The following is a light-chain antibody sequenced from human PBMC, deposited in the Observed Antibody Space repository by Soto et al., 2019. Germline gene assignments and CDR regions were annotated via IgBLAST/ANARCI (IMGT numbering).Light chain of an antibody. V-gene: IGKV2-28*01. CDR3: IQTLQTPLT. Sequence: DIVVTHSPLSLPVTPGEPASISCRASQSLLHINGYNYLDWYLQRPGQSPQLLIYLASNRAPGVPDRFSGSGSGTDFTPKISRVEAEDFGVYYCIQTLQTPLTLGGGTKVDIK. J-gene: IGKJ4*01. CDR1: QSLLHINGYNY. CDR2: LAS.